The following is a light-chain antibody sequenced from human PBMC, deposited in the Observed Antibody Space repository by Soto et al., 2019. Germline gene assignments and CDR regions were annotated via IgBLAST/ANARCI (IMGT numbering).Light chain of an antibody. Sequence: QSVLTQPPSASGTPGQRVTISCSGSSSNIGSNTVNWYQQLPGTAPKLLIYSNNQRPSGVPDRFSGPKSGTSASLAISGLQSEDAADYYCAAWDDSLNGYVFGTGTKVTVL. CDR2: SNN. CDR1: SSNIGSNT. J-gene: IGLJ1*01. V-gene: IGLV1-44*01. CDR3: AAWDDSLNGYV.